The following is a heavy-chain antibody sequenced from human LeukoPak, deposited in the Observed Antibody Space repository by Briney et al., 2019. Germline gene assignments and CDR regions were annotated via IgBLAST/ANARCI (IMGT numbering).Heavy chain of an antibody. CDR3: ARAPRGGVNDAFDI. D-gene: IGHD3-16*01. J-gene: IGHJ3*02. CDR1: GFSFSTHS. V-gene: IGHV3-21*01. CDR2: ITRSASYI. Sequence: PGGSLRLSCAASGFSFSTHSMTWVRQAPGKGLEWVSSITRSASYIYYGDSVKVRFTISRDNAKNSLFLQMNSLRVEDSAVYYCARAPRGGVNDAFDIWGQGTMVTVSS.